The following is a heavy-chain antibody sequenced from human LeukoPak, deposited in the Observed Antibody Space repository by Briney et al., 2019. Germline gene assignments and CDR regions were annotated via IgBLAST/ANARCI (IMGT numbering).Heavy chain of an antibody. V-gene: IGHV3-23*01. D-gene: IGHD3-10*01. J-gene: IGHJ4*02. Sequence: GGSLRLSCAASGFTFSSTAKNWVRQAPGKGLEWVSSISGSGGSTYYADSVKGRFTISRDNTKNTLYLQMNSLRAEDTAIYYCAKDHQVSGSYWDYWGQGTLVTVSS. CDR3: AKDHQVSGSYWDY. CDR1: GFTFSSTA. CDR2: ISGSGGST.